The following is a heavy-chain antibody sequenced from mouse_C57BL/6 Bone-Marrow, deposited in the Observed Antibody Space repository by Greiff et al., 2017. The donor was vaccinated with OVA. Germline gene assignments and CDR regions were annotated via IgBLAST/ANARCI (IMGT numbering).Heavy chain of an antibody. CDR3: TIGYSNYYAMDY. V-gene: IGHV1-15*01. Sequence: QVQLQQSGAELVRPGASVTLSCKASGYTFTDYEMHWVKQTPVHGLEWIGAIDPETGGTAYNQKFKGQAILTADKSSSTAYMELRSLTSEVSAVYDCTIGYSNYYAMDYWGQGTSVTVSS. D-gene: IGHD2-5*01. J-gene: IGHJ4*01. CDR2: IDPETGGT. CDR1: GYTFTDYE.